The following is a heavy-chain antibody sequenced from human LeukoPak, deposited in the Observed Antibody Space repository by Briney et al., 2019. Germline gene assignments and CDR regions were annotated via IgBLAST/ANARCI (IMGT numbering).Heavy chain of an antibody. CDR3: ASHKLRAAAGNFSRGYYYMDV. CDR1: GGTFSSYA. Sequence: ASVKVSCKASGGTFSSYAISWVRQAPGQGLEWMGRIIPIFGTANYAQKFQGRVTITTDESTSTAYMELSSLRSEDTAVYYCASHKLRAAAGNFSRGYYYMDVWGKGTTVTVSS. D-gene: IGHD6-13*01. J-gene: IGHJ6*03. V-gene: IGHV1-69*05. CDR2: IIPIFGTA.